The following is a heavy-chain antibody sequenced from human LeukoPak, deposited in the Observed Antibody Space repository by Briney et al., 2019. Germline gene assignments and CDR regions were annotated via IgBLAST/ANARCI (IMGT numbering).Heavy chain of an antibody. J-gene: IGHJ4*02. CDR2: ISAYNGNT. D-gene: IGHD4-17*01. Sequence: GAPVKVSCKASGGTFSSYAISWVRQAPGQGLEWMGWISAYNGNTNYAQKLQGRVTMTTDTSTSTAYMELRSLRSDDTAVYYCARVVYGDYPHFDYWGQGTLVTVSS. CDR1: GGTFSSYA. CDR3: ARVVYGDYPHFDY. V-gene: IGHV1-18*01.